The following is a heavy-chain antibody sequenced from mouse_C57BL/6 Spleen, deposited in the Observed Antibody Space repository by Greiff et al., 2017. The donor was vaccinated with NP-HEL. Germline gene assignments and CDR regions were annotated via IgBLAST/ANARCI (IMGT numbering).Heavy chain of an antibody. CDR1: GYTFTDYY. CDR3: ARLYYGIPYFDY. Sequence: EVQLQQSGPELVKPGASVKISCKASGYTFTDYYMNWVKQSHGKSLEWIGDINPNNGGTSYNQKFKGKATLTVDKSSSTAYMELRSLTSEDSAVYYCARLYYGIPYFDYWGQGTTLTVSS. V-gene: IGHV1-26*01. D-gene: IGHD2-1*01. CDR2: INPNNGGT. J-gene: IGHJ2*01.